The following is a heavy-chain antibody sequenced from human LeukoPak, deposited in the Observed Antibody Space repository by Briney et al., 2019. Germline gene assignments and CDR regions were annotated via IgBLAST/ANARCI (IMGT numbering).Heavy chain of an antibody. CDR1: GFTVSSNY. V-gene: IGHV3-53*01. Sequence: GGSLRLSCAASGFTVSSNYVNWVRQAPGKGLEWVSVIFSGGSTYYADSVRGRFTISRDNPRNTVYLQMNSLRAEDTAVYYCEGGFDYWGQGTLVTVSS. CDR3: EGGFDY. CDR2: IFSGGST. J-gene: IGHJ4*02. D-gene: IGHD3-16*01.